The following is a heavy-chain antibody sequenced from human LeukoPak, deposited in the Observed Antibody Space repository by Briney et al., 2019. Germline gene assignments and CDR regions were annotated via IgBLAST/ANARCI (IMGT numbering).Heavy chain of an antibody. CDR2: ISYDGSNK. D-gene: IGHD2-2*02. CDR3: AKGYCSSTSCYKSYFDY. J-gene: IGHJ4*02. CDR1: GFTFSSYG. V-gene: IGHV3-30*18. Sequence: GGSLRLSCAASGFTFSSYGMHWVRQAPGKGLEWVAVISYDGSNKYYADSVKGRFTISRDNSKNTLYLQMNSLRAEDTAVYYCAKGYCSSTSCYKSYFDYWGQGTLVTVS.